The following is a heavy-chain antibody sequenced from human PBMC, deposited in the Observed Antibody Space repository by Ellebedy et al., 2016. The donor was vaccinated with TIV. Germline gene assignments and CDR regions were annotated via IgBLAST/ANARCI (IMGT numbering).Heavy chain of an antibody. D-gene: IGHD3-10*01. V-gene: IGHV3-7*04. J-gene: IGHJ4*02. CDR1: GFTFSSSW. CDR2: IKQDESEK. Sequence: PGGSLRLSCAASGFTFSSSWMSWVRQAPGKGLEWVANIKQDESEKYYVGSVKGRFTVSRDNAENSLYLQMNSLRADDSAVYYCARAGRPLDYWGQGTLVTVSS. CDR3: ARAGRPLDY.